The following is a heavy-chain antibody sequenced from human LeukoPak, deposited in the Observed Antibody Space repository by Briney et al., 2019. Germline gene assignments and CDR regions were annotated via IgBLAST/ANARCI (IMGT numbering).Heavy chain of an antibody. CDR2: INHSGST. D-gene: IGHD1-26*01. J-gene: IGHJ4*02. Sequence: PSETLSLTCAVYGGSFSGYYWSWIRQPPGKGLEWIGEINHSGSTNYNPSLKSRVTISVDTSKNQFSLKLSSVTAADTAVYYCARHEWELLLFDYWGQGTLVTVSS. V-gene: IGHV4-34*01. CDR1: GGSFSGYY. CDR3: ARHEWELLLFDY.